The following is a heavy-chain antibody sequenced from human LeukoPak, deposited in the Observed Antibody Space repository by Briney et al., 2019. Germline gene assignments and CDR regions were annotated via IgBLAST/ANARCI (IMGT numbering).Heavy chain of an antibody. J-gene: IGHJ5*02. CDR3: ARDESYCGGVCYRNWFDP. Sequence: SVKVSCKASGGTFSSYAISWVRQAPGQGPEWMGRIIPIFGTANYAQKFQGRVTITTDESTSTAYMELSSLRSEDTAVYYCARDESYCGGVCYRNWFDPWGQGTLVTVSS. V-gene: IGHV1-69*05. CDR1: GGTFSSYA. D-gene: IGHD2-21*02. CDR2: IIPIFGTA.